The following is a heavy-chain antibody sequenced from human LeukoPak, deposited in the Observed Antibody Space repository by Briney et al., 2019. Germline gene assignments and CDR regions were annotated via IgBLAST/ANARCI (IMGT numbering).Heavy chain of an antibody. CDR1: GFTFSSYA. CDR3: ARDKYYFDY. V-gene: IGHV3-23*01. CDR2: ISGSGGTT. J-gene: IGHJ4*02. Sequence: GGSLRLSCAASGFTFSSYAMNWVRQAPGKGLEWVSDISGSGGTTCYADSVKGRFTISRENSKNTLYLQMNSLSVEDTAVYYCARDKYYFDYWGQGTLVTVSS.